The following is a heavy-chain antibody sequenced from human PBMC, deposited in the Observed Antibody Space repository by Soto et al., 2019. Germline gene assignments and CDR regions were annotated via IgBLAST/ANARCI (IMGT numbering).Heavy chain of an antibody. CDR1: GGSISSGGYY. CDR3: ARHGGYMAAAFDY. D-gene: IGHD6-13*01. J-gene: IGHJ4*02. V-gene: IGHV4-39*01. Sequence: SETLSLTCAVSGGSISSGGYYWGWIRQPPGKGLEWIGSIYYSGSTYYNPSLKSRVTISVDTSKNQFSLKLSSVTAADTAVYYCARHGGYMAAAFDYWGQGTLVTVSS. CDR2: IYYSGST.